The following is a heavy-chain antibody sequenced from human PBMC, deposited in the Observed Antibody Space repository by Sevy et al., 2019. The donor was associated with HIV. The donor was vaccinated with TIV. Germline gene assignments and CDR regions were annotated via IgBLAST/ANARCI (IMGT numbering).Heavy chain of an antibody. D-gene: IGHD3-22*01. CDR1: GYIFTELS. V-gene: IGHV1-24*01. CDR3: ATDSVLLKGRYYDSSGYYLHY. J-gene: IGHJ4*02. Sequence: VSCKDSGYIFTELSMHWVRQAPGKGLEWMGGFDTEDGQTIYAQKFQGRVTMTEDTSTDTAYMDLSSLRSEDTAVYYCATDSVLLKGRYYDSSGYYLHYWVQGTLVTVSS. CDR2: FDTEDGQT.